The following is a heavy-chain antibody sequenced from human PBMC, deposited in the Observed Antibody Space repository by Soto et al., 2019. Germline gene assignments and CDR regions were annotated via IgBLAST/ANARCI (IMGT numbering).Heavy chain of an antibody. J-gene: IGHJ6*03. D-gene: IGHD4-17*01. Sequence: QVQLVQSGAEVKKPGASVKVSCKASGYTFTSYGISWVRQAPGQGLEWMGWISAYNGNTNYAQKLQGRVIMTTDTSASTAYMELRSLRSDDTAVYYCARATTVTTAPEYYYYYMDVWGKGTTVTVSS. CDR3: ARATTVTTAPEYYYYYMDV. V-gene: IGHV1-18*01. CDR2: ISAYNGNT. CDR1: GYTFTSYG.